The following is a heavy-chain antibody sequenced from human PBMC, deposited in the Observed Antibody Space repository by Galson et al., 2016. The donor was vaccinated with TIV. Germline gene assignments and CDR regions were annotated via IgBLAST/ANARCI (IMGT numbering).Heavy chain of an antibody. CDR3: ARGPFDYPDSSGFSTWFDP. CDR1: GGSISSDDYF. Sequence: LSLTCTVSGGSISSDDYFWSWIRQPPGRGLEWIGYISYSGSTNYNPSLKSRGTISIDTSKSQFSLKLSSVTAADTAGYYCARGPFDYPDSSGFSTWFDPWGQGALVTVSS. V-gene: IGHV4-30-4*08. J-gene: IGHJ5*02. D-gene: IGHD3-22*01. CDR2: ISYSGST.